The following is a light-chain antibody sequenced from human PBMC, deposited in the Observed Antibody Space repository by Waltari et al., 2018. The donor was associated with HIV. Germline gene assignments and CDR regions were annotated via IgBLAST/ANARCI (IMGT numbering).Light chain of an antibody. V-gene: IGKV2-28*01. CDR3: MQALEIPLT. J-gene: IGKJ4*01. Sequence: DIVMTQPPFFLPVSPGAPASISCRSSQSLLHSNGYNYLNWYMQKPGQSPQLLIYLASHRASGVPDRFSGSGSCTDFTLHIKRVEADDVGLYYCMQALEIPLTFGGGTKVEIK. CDR2: LAS. CDR1: QSLLHSNGYNY.